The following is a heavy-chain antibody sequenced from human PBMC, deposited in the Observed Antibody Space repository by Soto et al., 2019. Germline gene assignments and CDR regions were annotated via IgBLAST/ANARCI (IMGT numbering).Heavy chain of an antibody. J-gene: IGHJ4*02. D-gene: IGHD2-2*01. Sequence: SETLSLTCAVYGGSFSGYYWSWIRQPPGKGLEWIGEINHSGSTNYNPSLKSRVTISVDTSKNQFSLRLSSVTAADTAVFYCARLIHCKTTSCYFDYWGPGTLVTVSS. V-gene: IGHV4-34*01. CDR3: ARLIHCKTTSCYFDY. CDR2: INHSGST. CDR1: GGSFSGYY.